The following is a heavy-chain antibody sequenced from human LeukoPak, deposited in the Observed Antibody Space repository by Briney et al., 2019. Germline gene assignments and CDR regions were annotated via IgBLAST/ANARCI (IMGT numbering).Heavy chain of an antibody. CDR3: AGVSENRFRYSSSWYGSGYYGMDV. CDR2: INHSGST. J-gene: IGHJ6*02. Sequence: SETLSLTCTVSGGSISSGGYYWSWIRQPPGKGLEWIGEINHSGSTNYNPSLKSRVTISVDTSKNQFSLKLTSVAAADTAVYYCAGVSENRFRYSSSWYGSGYYGMDVWGQGTTVTVSS. D-gene: IGHD6-13*01. V-gene: IGHV4-39*07. CDR1: GGSISSGGYY.